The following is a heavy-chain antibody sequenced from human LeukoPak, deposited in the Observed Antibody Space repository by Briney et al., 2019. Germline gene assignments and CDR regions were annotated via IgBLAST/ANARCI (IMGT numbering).Heavy chain of an antibody. CDR2: INPNSGGT. Sequence: ASVKVSCKASGYTFTGYYMHWVRQAPGQGLEWMGWINPNSGGTNYAQKFQGRVTMTRDTSISTDYMELSSLRSEDTAVYYCAREPYYYDSSGYTDAFDIWGQGTMVTVSS. V-gene: IGHV1-2*02. CDR3: AREPYYYDSSGYTDAFDI. CDR1: GYTFTGYY. J-gene: IGHJ3*02. D-gene: IGHD3-22*01.